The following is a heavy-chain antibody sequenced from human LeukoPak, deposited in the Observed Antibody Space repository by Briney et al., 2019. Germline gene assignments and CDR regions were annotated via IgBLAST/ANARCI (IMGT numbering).Heavy chain of an antibody. V-gene: IGHV3-21*04. D-gene: IGHD2-15*01. J-gene: IGHJ4*02. CDR2: ISSSSTYI. CDR3: AKVGRGFGRKENFDY. CDR1: GFTFSSYS. Sequence: GGSLRLSCAASGFTFSSYSMNWVRQAPRKGLEWVSSISSSSTYIHYADSVKGRFTISRDNAKNSLYLQMNSLRAEDTALYYCAKVGRGFGRKENFDYWGQGTLVTVSS.